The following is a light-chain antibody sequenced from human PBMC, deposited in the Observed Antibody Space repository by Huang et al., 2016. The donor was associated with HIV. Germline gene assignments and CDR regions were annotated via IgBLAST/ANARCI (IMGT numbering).Light chain of an antibody. CDR1: QSIRTD. V-gene: IGKV3-15*01. Sequence: EIVMTQSPGTLSVSPGEGVTLSCRASQSIRTDLAWYQQKPGPAPRLLMYGASTRATGIPARFSGSGSGTDFTLSISSLQSEDFAVYYCQKYNNWPITFSQGTRLEIK. CDR3: QKYNNWPIT. CDR2: GAS. J-gene: IGKJ5*01.